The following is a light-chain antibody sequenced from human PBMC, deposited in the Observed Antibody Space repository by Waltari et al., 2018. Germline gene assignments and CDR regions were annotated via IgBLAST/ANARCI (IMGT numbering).Light chain of an antibody. CDR3: NSRDSSGNVV. Sequence: SSELTQDPAVSVALGQTVRITCQGDSLRSYYASWYQQKPGQAPVLVIYGKNNRPTGIPDRFSGSSSGNTASLTITGAQAEDEADYYLNSRDSSGNVVFGGGTKLTVL. CDR2: GKN. J-gene: IGLJ2*01. V-gene: IGLV3-19*01. CDR1: SLRSYY.